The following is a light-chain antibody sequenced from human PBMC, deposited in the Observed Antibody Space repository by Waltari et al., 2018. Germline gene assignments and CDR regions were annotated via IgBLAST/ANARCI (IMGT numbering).Light chain of an antibody. CDR2: AAS. CDR1: QYINNY. J-gene: IGKJ2*01. V-gene: IGKV1-39*01. Sequence: IQLTQSPSSLSAYVGDRVTIACRSSQYINNYLNWYQQKPGKAPQLLIYAASSLQSGVPSRFSGTESGTDFTLTISSLQPEDFATYYCQQSYGSPYTFGQGTKVEIK. CDR3: QQSYGSPYT.